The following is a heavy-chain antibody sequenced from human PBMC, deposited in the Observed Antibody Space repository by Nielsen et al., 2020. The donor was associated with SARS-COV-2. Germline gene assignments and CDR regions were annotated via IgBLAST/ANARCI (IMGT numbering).Heavy chain of an antibody. D-gene: IGHD3-10*01. Sequence: GESLKISCTASGFTFSNYGMHWVRQAPGQGLEWVAVIRYDGNERFYADSVKGRFTISRDNSKNTLYLQMNSLRAGDTAVYYCARVDGSGNYYKESYYYYGMDVWGQGTTVTISS. J-gene: IGHJ6*02. V-gene: IGHV3-33*01. CDR3: ARVDGSGNYYKESYYYYGMDV. CDR1: GFTFSNYG. CDR2: IRYDGNER.